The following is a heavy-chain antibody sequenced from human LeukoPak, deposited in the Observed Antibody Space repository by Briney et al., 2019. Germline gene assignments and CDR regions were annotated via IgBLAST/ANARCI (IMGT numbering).Heavy chain of an antibody. V-gene: IGHV3-23*01. D-gene: IGHD1-26*01. J-gene: IGHJ4*02. CDR3: ARDRVGATDYFDY. CDR1: GFTFSTYA. Sequence: GGSLRLSCEASGFTFSTYAMSWVRQAPGKGLEWVSGISESGDSTYYADSVKGRFTISRDSSKNTFYLQMKNLRAEDTAIYYCARDRVGATDYFDYWGQGTLVTVSS. CDR2: ISESGDST.